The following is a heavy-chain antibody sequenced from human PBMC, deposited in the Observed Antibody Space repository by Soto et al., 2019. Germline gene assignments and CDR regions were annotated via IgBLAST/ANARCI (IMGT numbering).Heavy chain of an antibody. CDR3: ARAYGTEVAATYNYYGMDV. D-gene: IGHD2-15*01. V-gene: IGHV3-21*01. Sequence: GGSLRLSCAASGFTFSSYSMNWVRQAPGKGLEWVSSISSSSSYIYYADSVKGRFTISRDNAKNSLYLQMNSLRAEDTAVYYCARAYGTEVAATYNYYGMDVWGQGTTVTVSS. J-gene: IGHJ6*02. CDR1: GFTFSSYS. CDR2: ISSSSSYI.